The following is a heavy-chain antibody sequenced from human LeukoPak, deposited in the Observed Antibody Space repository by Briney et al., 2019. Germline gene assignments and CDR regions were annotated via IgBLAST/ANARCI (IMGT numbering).Heavy chain of an antibody. V-gene: IGHV3-7*05. CDR2: IKQDGSEK. Sequence: EPGGSLRLSCAASGFTFSNYWMSWVRQAPGKGLEWVANIKQDGSEKYYVDSVKGRFTISRDNAKNSLYLQMNSLRAEDTAVYYCARDFYDSSVHWGQGTLVTVSS. D-gene: IGHD3-22*01. CDR3: ARDFYDSSVH. CDR1: GFTFSNYW. J-gene: IGHJ4*02.